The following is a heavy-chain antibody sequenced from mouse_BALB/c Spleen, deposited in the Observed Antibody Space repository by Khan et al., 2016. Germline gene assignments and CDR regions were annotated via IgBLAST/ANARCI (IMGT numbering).Heavy chain of an antibody. CDR2: TDAASGNS. V-gene: IGHV14-1*02. CDR3: ARGDYGNYAAY. D-gene: IGHD2-1*01. Sequence: VQLQQSGAELVRPGASVKLSCKASGFNIKDKFMHWVRQRPEQGLEYIGWTDAASGNSIYVPKFQGKASITADTSSNTAYLQLSSLTSEDTAVYYCARGDYGNYAAYWGQGALVTVSA. CDR1: GFNIKDKF. J-gene: IGHJ3*01.